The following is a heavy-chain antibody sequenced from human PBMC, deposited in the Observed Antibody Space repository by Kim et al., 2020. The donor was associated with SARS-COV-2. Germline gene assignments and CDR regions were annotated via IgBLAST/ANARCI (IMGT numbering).Heavy chain of an antibody. CDR2: IYYSGST. J-gene: IGHJ2*01. V-gene: IGHV4-59*01. CDR3: ARGTNEGGYDPNWYFDL. Sequence: SETLSLTCTVSGGSISSYYWSWIRQPPGKGLEWIGYIYYSGSTNYNPSLKSRVTISVDTSKNQFSLKLSSVTAADTAVYYCARGTNEGGYDPNWYFDLWGRGTLVTVSS. D-gene: IGHD5-12*01. CDR1: GGSISSYY.